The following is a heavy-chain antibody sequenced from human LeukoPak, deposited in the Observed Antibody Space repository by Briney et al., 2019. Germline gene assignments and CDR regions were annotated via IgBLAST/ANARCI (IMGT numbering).Heavy chain of an antibody. Sequence: GASVKVSCKASGYTFTGYYMHWVRQAPGQGLEWMGWINPNSGGTNYAQKFQGRVTMTRDTSLSTAYMELSRLRSDDTAVYYCAREAIGYCSSTSCPSPFDIWGQGAMFTVFS. CDR3: AREAIGYCSSTSCPSPFDI. CDR1: GYTFTGYY. D-gene: IGHD2-2*01. CDR2: INPNSGGT. J-gene: IGHJ3*02. V-gene: IGHV1-2*02.